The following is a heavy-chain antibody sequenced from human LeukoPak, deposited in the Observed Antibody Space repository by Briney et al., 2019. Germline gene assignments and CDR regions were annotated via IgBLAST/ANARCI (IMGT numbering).Heavy chain of an antibody. J-gene: IGHJ4*02. D-gene: IGHD3-22*01. CDR1: RYTFTSYD. CDR2: MNPNTGRT. CDR3: ARLAETPDYYSNGGYFYLGY. V-gene: IGHV1-8*01. Sequence: GASVKVSFKASRYTFTSYDINWVREAAGQGLEWMGWMNPNTGRTGYAQKFQGRVTMTRDTSISTAYMELSSLRSEDTAVYYCARLAETPDYYSNGGYFYLGYWGQGTPVTVSS.